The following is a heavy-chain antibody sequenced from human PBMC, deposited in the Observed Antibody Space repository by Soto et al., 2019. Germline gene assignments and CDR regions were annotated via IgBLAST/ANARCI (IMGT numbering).Heavy chain of an antibody. CDR1: GGTISSYT. D-gene: IGHD2-15*01. V-gene: IGHV1-69*06. CDR3: VRDREDDQSLPHWFDP. CDR2: IIPILGTT. J-gene: IGHJ5*02. Sequence: QVQLVQSGAEVKRPGSSVKVSCKASGGTISSYTISWVRQAPGRGLEWMRGIIPILGTTRYARTFQGRVTLTADRSTDTVYMEVSSLISEDPAVYYCVRDREDDQSLPHWFDPWGQGTPVTVSS.